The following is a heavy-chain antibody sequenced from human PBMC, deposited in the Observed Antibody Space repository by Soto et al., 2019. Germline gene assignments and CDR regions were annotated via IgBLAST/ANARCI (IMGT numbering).Heavy chain of an antibody. CDR2: ISAYNGNT. V-gene: IGHV1-18*01. D-gene: IGHD2-21*01. CDR3: ARDGFIVVNRSFDY. J-gene: IGHJ4*02. Sequence: GSVKVSCKGSGYTFTSFGINWVRQGPGQGLEWMGWISAYNGNTNYAQKLQGRVTMTTDTSASTAYMELRSLRSDDTAVYYCARDGFIVVNRSFDYWGQGTLVTVSS. CDR1: GYTFTSFG.